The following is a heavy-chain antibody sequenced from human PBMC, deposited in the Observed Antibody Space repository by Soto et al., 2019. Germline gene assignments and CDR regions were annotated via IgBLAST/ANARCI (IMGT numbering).Heavy chain of an antibody. CDR3: ARSRAAWTNAFDV. Sequence: QIALKESGPALVKPTQPLTLTCSFSGFSLTTNGVGVGWIRQPPGKALEWLAIFFWDDDTRYSLSLKSRLTITKDASRNLVVLTMTNMAPADTGTYYCARSRAAWTNAFDVWGQGTLVSVSS. CDR2: FFWDDDT. V-gene: IGHV2-5*02. J-gene: IGHJ3*01. CDR1: GFSLTTNGVG. D-gene: IGHD3-10*01.